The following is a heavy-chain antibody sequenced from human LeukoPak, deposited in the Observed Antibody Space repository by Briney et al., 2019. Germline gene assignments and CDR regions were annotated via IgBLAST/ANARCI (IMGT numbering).Heavy chain of an antibody. J-gene: IGHJ4*02. CDR1: GFTFSYYT. Sequence: PGGSLRLSCVASGFTFSYYTMNWVRQAPGKGLEWVSYISSSAGTTYYADSVKGRFTISRDNAKNSLYLQMNSLRAEDTAVYFCARQQQQLWYDWGQGTLVTVSS. CDR3: ARQQQQLWYD. V-gene: IGHV3-48*04. D-gene: IGHD5-18*01. CDR2: ISSSAGTT.